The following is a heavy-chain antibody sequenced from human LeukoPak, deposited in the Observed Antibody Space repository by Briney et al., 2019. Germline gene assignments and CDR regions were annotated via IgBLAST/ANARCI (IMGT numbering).Heavy chain of an antibody. CDR1: GFTFSSYA. V-gene: IGHV3-30-3*01. CDR2: ISYDGSNK. CDR3: ASIAAPPFDY. J-gene: IGHJ4*02. D-gene: IGHD6-6*01. Sequence: GGSLRLSCAASGFTFSSYAMHWVRQAPGKGLEWVAVISYDGSNKYYADSVKGRFTISRDNSKNTLYLQMNSLRAEDTAVYYCASIAAPPFDYWGQGTLVTVSS.